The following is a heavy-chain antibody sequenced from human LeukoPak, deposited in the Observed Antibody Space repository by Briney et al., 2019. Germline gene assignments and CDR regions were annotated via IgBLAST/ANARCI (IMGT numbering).Heavy chain of an antibody. D-gene: IGHD3-9*01. V-gene: IGHV4-59*08. J-gene: IGHJ4*02. CDR1: GGSISSYY. CDR3: ARLYDILTGYYYFDY. Sequence: SETLSLTCTVSGGSISSYYWSWIRQPPGKGLEWIGYIYYSGSTNYNPSLKSRVTISVDTSKNQFSLKLSSVTAADTAVYYSARLYDILTGYYYFDYWGQGTLVTVSS. CDR2: IYYSGST.